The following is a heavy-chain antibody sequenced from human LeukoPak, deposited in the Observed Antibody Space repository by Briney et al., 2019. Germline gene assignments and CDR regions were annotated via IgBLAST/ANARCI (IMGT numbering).Heavy chain of an antibody. Sequence: PSETLSLTCTVSGGSIRSYYWGWIRQPPGKGLEWIGYIYYSGSTNYNPSLKSRVTISVDTSKNQFSLKLSSVTAADTAVYYCARTPSITMVRGVLDYWGQGTLVTVSS. CDR3: ARTPSITMVRGVLDY. J-gene: IGHJ4*02. D-gene: IGHD3-10*01. CDR1: GGSIRSYY. V-gene: IGHV4-59*01. CDR2: IYYSGST.